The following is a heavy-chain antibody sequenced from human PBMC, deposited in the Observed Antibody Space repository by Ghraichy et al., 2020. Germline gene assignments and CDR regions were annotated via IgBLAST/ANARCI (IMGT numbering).Heavy chain of an antibody. CDR2: ISSSGSTI. CDR1: GFTFSDYY. J-gene: IGHJ4*02. V-gene: IGHV3-11*01. Sequence: GGSLRLSCAASGFTFSDYYMSWIRQAPGKGLEWVSYISSSGSTIYYADSVKGRFTISRDNAKNSLYLQMNSLRAEDTAVYYCARAYTEFYDYIWGSYLDYWGQGTLVTVSS. D-gene: IGHD3-16*01. CDR3: ARAYTEFYDYIWGSYLDY.